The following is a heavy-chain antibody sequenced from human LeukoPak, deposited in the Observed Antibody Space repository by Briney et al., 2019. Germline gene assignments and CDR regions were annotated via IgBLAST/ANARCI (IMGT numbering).Heavy chain of an antibody. V-gene: IGHV1-2*02. CDR3: ARHGYSSGWYGAWRDWFDP. CDR1: GYTFTGYY. J-gene: IGHJ5*02. D-gene: IGHD6-19*01. CDR2: INPNSGGT. Sequence: ASVKVSCKASGYTFTGYYMHWVRQAPGQGLEWMGWINPNSGGTNYAQKFQGRVTMTRDTSISTAYMELSRLRSDDTAVYYCARHGYSSGWYGAWRDWFDPWGQGTLVTVSS.